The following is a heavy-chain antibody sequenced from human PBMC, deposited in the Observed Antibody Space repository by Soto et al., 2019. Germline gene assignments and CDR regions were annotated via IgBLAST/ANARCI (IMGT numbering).Heavy chain of an antibody. J-gene: IGHJ6*02. D-gene: IGHD6-19*01. Sequence: PGGSLRLSCAVSGFTLSSYDMHWVGQATGKGLEWVSAIGTAGDTYYPGSVKGRFTISRENAKNSLYLQMNSLRAGDTAVYYCARGAVAGYYYYYGMDVWGQGTTVTVSS. V-gene: IGHV3-13*01. CDR1: GFTLSSYD. CDR3: ARGAVAGYYYYYGMDV. CDR2: IGTAGDT.